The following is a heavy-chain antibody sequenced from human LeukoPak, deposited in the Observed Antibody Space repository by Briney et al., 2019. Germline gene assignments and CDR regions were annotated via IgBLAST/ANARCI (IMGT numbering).Heavy chain of an antibody. D-gene: IGHD3-3*01. Sequence: SETLSLTCTVSGGSISSYYWSWIRQPAGKGLEWIGRIYTSGSTNYNPSLKSRVTMSVDTSKNQFSLKLSSVTAADTAVYYCARGDDFWSGYYTGIGAFDIWGQGTMATVSS. CDR1: GGSISSYY. CDR2: IYTSGST. J-gene: IGHJ3*02. V-gene: IGHV4-4*07. CDR3: ARGDDFWSGYYTGIGAFDI.